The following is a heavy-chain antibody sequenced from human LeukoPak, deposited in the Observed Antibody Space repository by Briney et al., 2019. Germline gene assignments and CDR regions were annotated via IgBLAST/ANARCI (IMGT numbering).Heavy chain of an antibody. CDR2: ISSSSSYI. Sequence: GGSLRLSCAASGFTFSSYSMNWVRHAPGEGLEWVSSISSSSSYIYYADSVKGRFTISRDNAKNSLYLQMNSLRAEDTAVYYCARVAEYSYGLEWSNWGQGTLVTVSS. V-gene: IGHV3-21*01. D-gene: IGHD5-18*01. CDR1: GFTFSSYS. CDR3: ARVAEYSYGLEWSN. J-gene: IGHJ4*02.